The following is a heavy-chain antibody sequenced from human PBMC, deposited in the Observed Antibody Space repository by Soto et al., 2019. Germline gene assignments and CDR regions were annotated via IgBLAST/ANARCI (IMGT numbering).Heavy chain of an antibody. V-gene: IGHV4-39*01. CDR2: IYYSGST. CDR1: CGSITSSSYY. J-gene: IGHJ6*03. CDR3: ARLKGMTTVTTWRDYYYYYMDV. D-gene: IGHD4-17*01. Sequence: SDTLSLTCTVPCGSITSSSYYWASSGKPPGNVLVLIGSIYYSGSTYYNPSLKSRVTISVDTSKNQFSLKLSSVTAADTAVYYCARLKGMTTVTTWRDYYYYYMDVWGKGTTVT.